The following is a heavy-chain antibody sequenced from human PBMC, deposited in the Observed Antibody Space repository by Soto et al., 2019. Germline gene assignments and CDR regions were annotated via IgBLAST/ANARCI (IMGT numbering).Heavy chain of an antibody. CDR2: ISPIFGTA. Sequence: QVQLVQSGAEVKKPGSSVKVSCKASGGTFSSYAISWVRQAPGQGLEWMGGISPIFGTANYAQKFQGRVTINADKSTSTAYMELSSLRAEDTAVYYCARGLVRGYSYGYCDYWGQGTLVTVSS. D-gene: IGHD5-18*01. J-gene: IGHJ4*02. CDR1: GGTFSSYA. V-gene: IGHV1-69*06. CDR3: ARGLVRGYSYGYCDY.